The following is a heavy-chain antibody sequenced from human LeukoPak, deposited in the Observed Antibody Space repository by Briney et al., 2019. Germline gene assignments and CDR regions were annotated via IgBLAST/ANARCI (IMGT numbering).Heavy chain of an antibody. CDR3: ARTSGSSTVWYFDL. CDR2: TYYNGRT. V-gene: IGHV4-59*02. Sequence: SETLSLTCSVSGGSVDINYWSWIRQPPGKGLEWIGYTYYNGRTDYNPSLRSRATVSVDASNNQFSLRLSSVTTADTAVYFCARTSGSSTVWYFDLWGRGILVTVSS. CDR1: GGSVDINY. J-gene: IGHJ2*01. D-gene: IGHD1-26*01.